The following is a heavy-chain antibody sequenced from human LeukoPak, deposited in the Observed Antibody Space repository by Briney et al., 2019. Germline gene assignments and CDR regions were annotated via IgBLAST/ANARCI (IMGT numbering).Heavy chain of an antibody. CDR1: GFTSSNFW. CDR3: AKDLAIVGASHDAFDI. V-gene: IGHV3-30*18. Sequence: GGSLRLSCAASGFTSSNFWMSWVRQAPGKGLEWVAVISYDGSNKYYADSVKGRFTISRDNSKNTLYLQMNSLRAEDTAVYYCAKDLAIVGASHDAFDIWGQGTMVTVSS. CDR2: ISYDGSNK. D-gene: IGHD1-26*01. J-gene: IGHJ3*02.